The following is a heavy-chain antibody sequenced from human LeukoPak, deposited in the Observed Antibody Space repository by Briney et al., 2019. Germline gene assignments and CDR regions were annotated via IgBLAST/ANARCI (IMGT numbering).Heavy chain of an antibody. Sequence: GASVKVSCKASGYTCTGYYMHWVRQAPGQGLEWMGWINPNSGGTNYAQKFQGRVTMTRDTSISTAYMELSRLRSDDTAVYYCARDRPHDIVVVPALDYWGQGTLVTVSS. D-gene: IGHD2-2*01. CDR1: GYTCTGYY. CDR2: INPNSGGT. V-gene: IGHV1-2*02. J-gene: IGHJ4*02. CDR3: ARDRPHDIVVVPALDY.